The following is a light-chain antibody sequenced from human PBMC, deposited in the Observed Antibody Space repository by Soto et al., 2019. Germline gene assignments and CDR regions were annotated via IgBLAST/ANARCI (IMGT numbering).Light chain of an antibody. J-gene: IGKJ5*01. V-gene: IGKV1-5*01. CDR2: DAS. CDR3: QQYNSYSIT. CDR1: QSISSW. Sequence: DIQMTQSPSTLSASAGDIVTITCRASQSISSWLAWYQQKPGKAPKLLIYDASSLESGVPSRFSGSGSGTEFTLTISSLQPDDFATYYCQQYNSYSITFGQGTRLEIK.